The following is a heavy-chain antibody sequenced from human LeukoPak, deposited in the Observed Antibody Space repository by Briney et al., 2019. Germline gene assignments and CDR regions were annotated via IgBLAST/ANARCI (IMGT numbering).Heavy chain of an antibody. CDR3: ASRGVAVTEDAFDI. V-gene: IGHV1-46*01. CDR1: AYIFTNYY. Sequence: ASVKVSCKATAYIFTNYYMHWVRQAPGQGLEWMGVISPSAGSTSNTQKFQGRVTMTRDTSTSTVYMELSSLRSEDTAMYYCASRGVAVTEDAFDIWGQGTLVTVSS. CDR2: ISPSAGST. J-gene: IGHJ3*02. D-gene: IGHD3-3*01.